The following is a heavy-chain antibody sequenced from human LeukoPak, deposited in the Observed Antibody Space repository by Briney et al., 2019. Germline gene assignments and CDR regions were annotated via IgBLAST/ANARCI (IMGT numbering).Heavy chain of an antibody. D-gene: IGHD6-19*01. Sequence: GGSLRLSCAASGFTFSSYAMSWVRQAPGKGLEWVSAISGSGGSTYYADSVKGRFTISRGNSKNTLYLQMNSLRAEDTAVYYCAKDSSGWPRNWFDPWGQGTLVTVSS. CDR1: GFTFSSYA. CDR3: AKDSSGWPRNWFDP. J-gene: IGHJ5*02. V-gene: IGHV3-23*01. CDR2: ISGSGGST.